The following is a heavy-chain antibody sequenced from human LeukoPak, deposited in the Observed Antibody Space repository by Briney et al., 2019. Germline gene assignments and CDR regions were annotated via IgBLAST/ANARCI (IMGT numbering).Heavy chain of an antibody. J-gene: IGHJ4*02. CDR3: AREESSWYSDY. CDR2: ISSSSSTI. Sequence: GGSLRLSCAASGFTFSSYSMNWVRQAPGKGLEWVSYISSSSSTIYYADSVKGRFTISRDNAKNSLYLQMNSLRAEDTAVYYCAREESSWYSDYWGQGTLVTVSS. D-gene: IGHD6-13*01. CDR1: GFTFSSYS. V-gene: IGHV3-48*04.